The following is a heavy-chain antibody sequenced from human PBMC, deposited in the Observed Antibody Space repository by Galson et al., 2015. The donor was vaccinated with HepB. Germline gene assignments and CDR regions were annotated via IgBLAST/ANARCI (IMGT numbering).Heavy chain of an antibody. Sequence: SLRLSCAASGFTFSSYWMGWVRQAPGKGLEWVANIKQDGSEKYYVDSVKGRFTISRDNAKNSLYLQMNSLRAEDTAVYYCARVELLWFGEYGAFDIWGQGTMVTVSS. CDR1: GFTFSSYW. CDR2: IKQDGSEK. D-gene: IGHD3-10*01. J-gene: IGHJ3*02. V-gene: IGHV3-7*01. CDR3: ARVELLWFGEYGAFDI.